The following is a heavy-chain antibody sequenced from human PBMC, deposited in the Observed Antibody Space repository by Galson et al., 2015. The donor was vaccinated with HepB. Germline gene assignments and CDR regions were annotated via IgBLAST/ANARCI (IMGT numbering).Heavy chain of an antibody. Sequence: SETLSLTCTVSGGSFTDSNFYWVWIRLPPGKGLEWIGSIYYSGSTYYNPPLKSRVTISVDTSKNQFSLKLSSVTAADTAVYYCARLMEPYSSLGWFDPWGQGTLVTVSS. CDR3: ARLMEPYSSLGWFDP. J-gene: IGHJ5*02. D-gene: IGHD6-6*01. V-gene: IGHV4-39*01. CDR2: IYYSGST. CDR1: GGSFTDSNFY.